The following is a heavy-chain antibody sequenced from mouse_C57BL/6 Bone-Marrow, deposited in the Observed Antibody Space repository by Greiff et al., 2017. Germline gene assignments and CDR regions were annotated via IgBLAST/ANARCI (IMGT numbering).Heavy chain of an antibody. CDR2: ISNGGGST. V-gene: IGHV5-12*01. CDR1: GFTFSDYY. Sequence: EVKLVESGGGLVQPGGSLKLSCAASGFTFSDYYMYWVRQTPEKRLEWVAYISNGGGSTYYPDTVKGRFTISRDNAKNTLYLQMSRLKSEDTAMYYCARQANWDNWYVDVWGTGTTVTVSS. CDR3: ARQANWDNWYVDV. J-gene: IGHJ1*03. D-gene: IGHD4-1*02.